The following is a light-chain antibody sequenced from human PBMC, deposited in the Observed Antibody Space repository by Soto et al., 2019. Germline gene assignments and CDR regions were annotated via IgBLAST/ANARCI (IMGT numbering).Light chain of an antibody. J-gene: IGKJ1*01. V-gene: IGKV3-15*01. CDR2: DAS. CDR3: QHYNNWPPWT. Sequence: ETVMTQSPVTLSVSPGERATLSCRASQSVSNNLAWYQQKAGQAPRLLIYDASTRATGIPARFSGSGSGTEFALTISSLQSEDFAVYYCQHYNNWPPWTFGQGTKVEIK. CDR1: QSVSNN.